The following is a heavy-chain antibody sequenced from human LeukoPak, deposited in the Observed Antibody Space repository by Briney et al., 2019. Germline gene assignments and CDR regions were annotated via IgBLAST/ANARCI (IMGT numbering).Heavy chain of an antibody. CDR3: ARDSGSYPHWFAP. D-gene: IGHD1-26*01. V-gene: IGHV4-59*01. CDR2: IFYSGIT. J-gene: IGHJ5*02. CDR1: GGSIGSYY. Sequence: SETLSLTCTVSGGSIGSYYWNWIRQPPGKGLEWIGYIFYSGITNYSPSLKSRVTISVDTSKKQFSLKLTSVTAADTAVYYCARDSGSYPHWFAPWGQGTLVTVSS.